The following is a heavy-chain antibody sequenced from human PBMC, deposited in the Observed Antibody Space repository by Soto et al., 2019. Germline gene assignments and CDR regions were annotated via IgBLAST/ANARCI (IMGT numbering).Heavy chain of an antibody. D-gene: IGHD3-10*01. CDR1: GYTLTELS. CDR2: FDPEDGET. J-gene: IGHJ4*02. V-gene: IGHV1-24*01. Sequence: SVKFSCKVSGYTLTELSMHWVRQAPGKGLEWMGGFDPEDGETIYAQKFQGRVTMTEDTSTDTAYMELSSLRSEDTAVYYCATDVESDYGSGSYDLDYWGQGTLVTVS. CDR3: ATDVESDYGSGSYDLDY.